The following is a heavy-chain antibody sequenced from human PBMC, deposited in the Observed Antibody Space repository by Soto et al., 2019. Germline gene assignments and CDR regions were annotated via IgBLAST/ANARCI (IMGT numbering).Heavy chain of an antibody. CDR3: ARAAAALLGMDV. D-gene: IGHD6-13*01. CDR1: GFTFSSYA. V-gene: IGHV3-30-3*01. Sequence: QVQLVESGGGVVQPGRSLRLSCAASGFTFSSYAMHWVRQAPGKGLEWVAVISYDGSNKYYADSVKGRFTISRDNSKNTLYLQINSLRAEDTAVYYCARAAAALLGMDVWGQGTTVTVSS. CDR2: ISYDGSNK. J-gene: IGHJ6*02.